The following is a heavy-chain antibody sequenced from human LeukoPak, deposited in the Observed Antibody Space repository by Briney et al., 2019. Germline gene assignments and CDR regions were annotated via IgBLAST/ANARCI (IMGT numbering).Heavy chain of an antibody. CDR1: GFTFSNYA. CDR2: ITVSGGST. D-gene: IGHD6-13*01. Sequence: GGSLRLSCAASGFTFSNYAMTWVRQAPGKGLEWVSSITVSGGSTYYADSVKGRFTISRDNSKNTLYLQMNSLRAEDTAVYYCAKDRSIAAGDDAFDIWGQGTMVTVSS. CDR3: AKDRSIAAGDDAFDI. J-gene: IGHJ3*02. V-gene: IGHV3-23*01.